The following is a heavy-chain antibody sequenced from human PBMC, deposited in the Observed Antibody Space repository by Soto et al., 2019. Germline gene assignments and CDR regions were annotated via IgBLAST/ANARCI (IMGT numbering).Heavy chain of an antibody. Sequence: GGSLRLSCAASGFTFSSYAMSWVRQAPGKGLEWVSAISGSGGSTYYADSVKGRFTISRDNSKNTLYLQMNSLRAEDTAVYYCAKATYYYDSSGYDGGYYFDYWGQGTLVTVSS. CDR3: AKATYYYDSSGYDGGYYFDY. V-gene: IGHV3-23*01. D-gene: IGHD3-22*01. J-gene: IGHJ4*02. CDR2: ISGSGGST. CDR1: GFTFSSYA.